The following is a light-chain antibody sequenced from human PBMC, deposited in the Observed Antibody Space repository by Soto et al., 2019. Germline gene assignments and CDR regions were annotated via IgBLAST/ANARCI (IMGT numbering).Light chain of an antibody. Sequence: EIVLTQSPDTLSLSPGERATLSCRASQSVSSSFLAWYHQKPGQDPRLLIYRASSRATGIPDRFTGSGSGTDFTLTISRLEPEDFAVYYCQQYESSPLTFGGGTKVEIK. CDR1: QSVSSSF. CDR3: QQYESSPLT. CDR2: RAS. V-gene: IGKV3-20*01. J-gene: IGKJ4*01.